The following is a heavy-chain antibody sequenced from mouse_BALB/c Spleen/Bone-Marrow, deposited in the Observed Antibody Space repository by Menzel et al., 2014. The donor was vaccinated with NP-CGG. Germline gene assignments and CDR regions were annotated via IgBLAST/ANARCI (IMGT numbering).Heavy chain of an antibody. Sequence: VQLQQSGAELMKPGASVKVSCKATGYTFSSYWIEWVKQRPGHGLEWIGEILPGSGNTNYNEKFKGKATFTADTSSNTAYMRLSSLTSEDSAVYYCARWAFDAWFAYWGQGTLVTVSA. CDR3: ARWAFDAWFAY. J-gene: IGHJ3*01. V-gene: IGHV1-9*01. CDR2: ILPGSGNT. CDR1: GYTFSSYW. D-gene: IGHD3-1*01.